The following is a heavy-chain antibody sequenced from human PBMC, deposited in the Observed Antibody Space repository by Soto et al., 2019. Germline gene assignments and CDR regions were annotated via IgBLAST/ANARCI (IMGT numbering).Heavy chain of an antibody. CDR3: ARSKVYYYYMDV. Sequence: ETLSLTCTVSGGSITTYYWSWIRQPPGKGLEWIGYIYYSGSTSFNPSLKSRVTISVDTSKNQFSLKVSSVTAADTAVYYCARSKVYYYYMDVWGKGTTVTVSS. J-gene: IGHJ6*03. CDR2: IYYSGST. V-gene: IGHV4-59*01. CDR1: GGSITTYY.